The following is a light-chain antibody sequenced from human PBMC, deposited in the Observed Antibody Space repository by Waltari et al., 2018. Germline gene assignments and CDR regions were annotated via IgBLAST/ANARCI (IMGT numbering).Light chain of an antibody. CDR2: DAS. J-gene: IGKJ4*01. Sequence: TVLTQSPATLALSPGERATLSCRARQSIDNFLAWYQQKPGQAPRLLSYDASYRATGIPARFSGRGSGTDFTLTISSLEPEDFALYYCQQRSTWPPTFGGGTKIEIK. CDR3: QQRSTWPPT. CDR1: QSIDNF. V-gene: IGKV3-11*01.